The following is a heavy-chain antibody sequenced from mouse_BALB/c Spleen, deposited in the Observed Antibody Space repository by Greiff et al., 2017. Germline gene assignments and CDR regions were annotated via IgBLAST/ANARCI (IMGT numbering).Heavy chain of an antibody. J-gene: IGHJ3*01. CDR2: INPDSSTI. CDR1: GFDFSRYW. CDR3: ARPGFTTATSWFAY. V-gene: IGHV4-1*02. D-gene: IGHD1-2*01. Sequence: EVKVIESGGGLVQPGGSLKLSCAASGFDFSRYWMSWVRQAPGKGLEWIGEINPDSSTINYTPSLKDKFIISRDNAKNTLYLQMSKVRSEDTALYYCARPGFTTATSWFAYWGQGTLVTVSA.